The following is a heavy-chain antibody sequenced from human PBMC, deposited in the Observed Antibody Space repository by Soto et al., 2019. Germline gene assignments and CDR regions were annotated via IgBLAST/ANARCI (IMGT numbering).Heavy chain of an antibody. CDR3: ARTDCSGGSCYFDY. CDR1: GFTFSNYG. J-gene: IGHJ4*02. D-gene: IGHD2-15*01. Sequence: QVQLVESGGGVVQPGRSLRLSCAASGFTFSNYGMHWVRQAPGKGLEWVAVTSYDGSNKYYADSVKGRFTISRDNPKNPLYLQMNSLTADDTAVYYCARTDCSGGSCYFDYWGQGTLVTVSS. CDR2: TSYDGSNK. V-gene: IGHV3-30*03.